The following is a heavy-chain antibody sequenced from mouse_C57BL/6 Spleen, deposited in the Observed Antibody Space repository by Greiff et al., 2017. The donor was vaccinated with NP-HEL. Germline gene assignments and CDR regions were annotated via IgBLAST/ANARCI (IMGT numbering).Heavy chain of an antibody. CDR1: GFSLTSYG. Sequence: VMLVESGPGLVQPSQSLSITCTVSGFSLTSYGVHWVRQSPVKGLEWLGVIWSGGSTDYNAAFISRLSISKDNSKSQVFFKMNSLQADDTAIYYCARKGFDVWGTGTTVTVSS. J-gene: IGHJ1*03. CDR3: ARKGFDV. CDR2: IWSGGST. V-gene: IGHV2-2*01.